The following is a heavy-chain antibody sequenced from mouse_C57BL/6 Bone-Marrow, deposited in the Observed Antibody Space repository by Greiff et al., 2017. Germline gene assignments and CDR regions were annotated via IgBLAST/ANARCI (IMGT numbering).Heavy chain of an antibody. Sequence: EVQVVESGAGLVKPGGSLKLSCAASGFTFSSYAMSWVRQTPEKRLEWVAYISSGGDYIYYADTVKGRFTISRDNARNTLYLQMSSLKSEDTAMYYCTRDDYDGYYVNYAMDYWGQGTSVTVSS. V-gene: IGHV5-9-1*02. CDR2: ISSGGDYI. CDR1: GFTFSSYA. D-gene: IGHD2-3*01. J-gene: IGHJ4*01. CDR3: TRDDYDGYYVNYAMDY.